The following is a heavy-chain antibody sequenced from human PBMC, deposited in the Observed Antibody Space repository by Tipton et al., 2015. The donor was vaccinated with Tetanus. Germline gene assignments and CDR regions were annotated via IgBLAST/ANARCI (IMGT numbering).Heavy chain of an antibody. V-gene: IGHV3-33*01. J-gene: IGHJ4*02. Sequence: SLRLSCAASGFIFSSYGIPWVRQAPGKGLEWVAVSWYDGTDKYYADSVKDRFTISRDNSKNTLYLQMNSLRAEDTAVYYCAREADCSGGSCFSGDFDNWGQGTQVTVSS. CDR3: AREADCSGGSCFSGDFDN. D-gene: IGHD2-15*01. CDR2: SWYDGTDK. CDR1: GFIFSSYG.